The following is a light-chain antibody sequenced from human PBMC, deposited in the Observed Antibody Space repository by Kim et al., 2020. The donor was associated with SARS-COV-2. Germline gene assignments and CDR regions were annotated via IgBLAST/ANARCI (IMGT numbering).Light chain of an antibody. Sequence: QSALTKPHSVSGSPGQSVTISCTGTSSDVGSYNRVSWYQQPPGTAPKLMIYEVSNRPSGVPDRFSGSKSGNTASLTISGLQAEDEADYYCSSYTSSSTYVFGTGTKVTVL. CDR1: SSDVGSYNR. V-gene: IGLV2-18*02. CDR2: EVS. CDR3: SSYTSSSTYV. J-gene: IGLJ1*01.